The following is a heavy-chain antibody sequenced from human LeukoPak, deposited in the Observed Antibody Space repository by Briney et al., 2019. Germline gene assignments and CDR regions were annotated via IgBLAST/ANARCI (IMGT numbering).Heavy chain of an antibody. CDR1: GGSISSGDYY. J-gene: IGHJ4*02. CDR2: IYYSGST. Sequence: SQTLSLTCTVSGGSISSGDYYWSWIRQPPGKGLEWIGYIYYSGSTYYNPPLKSRVTISVDTSKNQFSLKLSSVTAADTAVYYCARATYYYGSGSSTWDYWGQGTLVTVSS. D-gene: IGHD3-10*01. CDR3: ARATYYYGSGSSTWDY. V-gene: IGHV4-30-4*01.